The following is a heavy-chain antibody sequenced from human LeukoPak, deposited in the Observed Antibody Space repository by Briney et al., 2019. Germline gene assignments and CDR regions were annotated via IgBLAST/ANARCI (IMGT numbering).Heavy chain of an antibody. J-gene: IGHJ4*02. D-gene: IGHD3-22*01. V-gene: IGHV1-46*01. Sequence: ASVKVSCKASGYTFTSYYIHWVRQAPGQGLEWMGIINPSGGSTTYAQKFQGRVSMTRDTSTSTVYMELSSLRSEDTAVYYCARGTTMIVPGDSWGQGTLVTVSS. CDR1: GYTFTSYY. CDR3: ARGTTMIVPGDS. CDR2: INPSGGST.